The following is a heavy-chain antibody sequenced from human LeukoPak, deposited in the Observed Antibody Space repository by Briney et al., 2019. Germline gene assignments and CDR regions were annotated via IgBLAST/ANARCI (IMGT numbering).Heavy chain of an antibody. Sequence: PGGSLRLSCAASGFTFSTYAMSWVRQAPGKGLEWVSSISSDSSYIYYADSLKGRFTISRDNAKNSLYLQINSLRAEDTAVYYCARDSYRDLIDYWGQGTLVTVSS. J-gene: IGHJ4*02. CDR2: ISSDSSYI. CDR1: GFTFSTYA. CDR3: ARDSYRDLIDY. D-gene: IGHD4-17*01. V-gene: IGHV3-21*01.